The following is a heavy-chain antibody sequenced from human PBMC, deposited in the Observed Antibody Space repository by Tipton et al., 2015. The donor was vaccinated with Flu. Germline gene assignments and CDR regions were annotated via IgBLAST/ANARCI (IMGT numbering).Heavy chain of an antibody. CDR3: AREYSTDSHYYDNSGDGSFDT. Sequence: TLSLTCTVSGVSINFYYWSWIRQPPGKGLEWIAYISDSGNTNYNPSLKSRVTISRDTSRNEVFLKVNSVTAADTAVYYCAREYSTDSHYYDNSGDGSFDTWGQGAMVIASS. D-gene: IGHD3-22*01. CDR2: ISDSGNT. J-gene: IGHJ3*02. CDR1: GVSINFYY. V-gene: IGHV4-59*01.